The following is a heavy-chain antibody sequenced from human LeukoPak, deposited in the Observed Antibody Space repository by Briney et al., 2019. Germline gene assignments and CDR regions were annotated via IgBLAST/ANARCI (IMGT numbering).Heavy chain of an antibody. Sequence: GGSLRLSCAASGFTFSSYEMNGVREAPGKGLEWVSYISSSGSTIYYADSVKGRFTISRDNAKNSLYLQMNSLRAEDTAVYYCAELGITMIGGVWGKGTTVTISS. V-gene: IGHV3-48*03. CDR2: ISSSGSTI. CDR1: GFTFSSYE. D-gene: IGHD3-10*02. CDR3: AELGITMIGGV. J-gene: IGHJ6*04.